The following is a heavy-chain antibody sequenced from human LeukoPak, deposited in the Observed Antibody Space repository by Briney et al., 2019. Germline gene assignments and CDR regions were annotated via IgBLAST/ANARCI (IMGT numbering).Heavy chain of an antibody. CDR1: GGSISSRSYY. J-gene: IGHJ3*02. CDR3: AREGLRAFDI. CDR2: IYYSGST. Sequence: SETLSLTCTVAGGSISSRSYYWGWIRHPPGKGLEWIGSIYYSGSTYYNPSLQSRVTISVDTSKNQCSLKLSSVTAADTAVYYCAREGLRAFDIWGQGTMVTVSS. V-gene: IGHV4-39*07.